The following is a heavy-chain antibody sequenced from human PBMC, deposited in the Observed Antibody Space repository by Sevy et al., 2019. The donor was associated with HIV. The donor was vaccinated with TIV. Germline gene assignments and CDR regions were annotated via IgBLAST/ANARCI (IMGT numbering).Heavy chain of an antibody. CDR2: ISSTSTYT. D-gene: IGHD2-8*02. CDR3: ARRPTSTGPPRFDY. CDR1: GFIFSDYN. J-gene: IGHJ4*02. Sequence: LSLTCAASGFIFSDYNMGWIRQAPGKGLEWVSYISSTSTYTKYADSVKGRFTISRDNAKNSLFLQMNSLRAEDTAVYYCARRPTSTGPPRFDYWGQGTLVTVSS. V-gene: IGHV3-11*06.